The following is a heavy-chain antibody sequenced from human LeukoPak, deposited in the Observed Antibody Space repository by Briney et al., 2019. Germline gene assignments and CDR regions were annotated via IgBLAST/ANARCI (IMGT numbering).Heavy chain of an antibody. J-gene: IGHJ3*02. CDR1: GGSFSGYY. Sequence: SETLSLTCAVYGGSFSGYYWSWIRQPPGKGLEWIGEINHSGSTYYSPSLKSRVTISVDTSKNQFSLILSSVTAADTAVYYCARGDLWFGESPDAFDIWGQGTMVTVSS. CDR2: INHSGST. V-gene: IGHV4-34*01. CDR3: ARGDLWFGESPDAFDI. D-gene: IGHD3-10*01.